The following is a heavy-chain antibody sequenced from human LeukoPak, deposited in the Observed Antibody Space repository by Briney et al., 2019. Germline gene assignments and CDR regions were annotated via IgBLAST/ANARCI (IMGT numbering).Heavy chain of an antibody. CDR1: GFSLSTSGMC. V-gene: IGHV2-70*11. J-gene: IGHJ4*02. D-gene: IGHD6-13*01. CDR2: IDWDDDK. CDR3: APMAIAPAGAHFDY. Sequence: SGPALVKPTQTLRLTCTFSGFSLSTSGMCVSWIRQPPGKALEWLARIDWDDDKYYSTSLKTRLTISKAPYKNQLVLTITNMHPVDPATHYCAPMAIAPAGAHFDYWGQGPLVTVSS.